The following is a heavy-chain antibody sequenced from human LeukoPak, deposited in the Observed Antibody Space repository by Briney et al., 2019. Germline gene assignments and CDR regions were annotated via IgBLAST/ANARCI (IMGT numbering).Heavy chain of an antibody. D-gene: IGHD3-3*01. Sequence: GASVKVSCKVSGYTLTELSMHWVRQAPGKGLEWMGWINPNSGGTNYAQKFQGRVTMTRDTSISTAYMELSRLRSDDTAVYYCARGSLRDDFWSGYKFDPWGQGTLVTVSS. J-gene: IGHJ5*02. CDR2: INPNSGGT. V-gene: IGHV1-2*02. CDR1: GYTLTELS. CDR3: ARGSLRDDFWSGYKFDP.